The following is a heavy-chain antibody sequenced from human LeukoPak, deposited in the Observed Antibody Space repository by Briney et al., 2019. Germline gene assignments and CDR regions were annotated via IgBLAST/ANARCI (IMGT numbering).Heavy chain of an antibody. D-gene: IGHD6-19*01. CDR3: ARGTNGYNSGWLAY. Sequence: GGSLRLSCAASGLTFSDYWMTWVRQAPGKGLEWVATIKQEGSEKYYVDSVKGRFTISRDNAKNSLYLQMNSLRAEDTAVYYCARGTNGYNSGWLAYWGQGTLVTVSS. CDR2: IKQEGSEK. J-gene: IGHJ4*02. V-gene: IGHV3-7*01. CDR1: GLTFSDYW.